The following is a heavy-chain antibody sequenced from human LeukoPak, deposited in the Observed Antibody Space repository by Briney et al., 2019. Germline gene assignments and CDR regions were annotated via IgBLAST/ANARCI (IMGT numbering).Heavy chain of an antibody. CDR2: ISYDGSNK. CDR3: ARDRPQDAFDI. J-gene: IGHJ3*02. CDR1: GFTFSSYA. V-gene: IGHV3-30*14. Sequence: GGSLRPSCAASGFTFSSYAMHWVRQAPGKGLEWVAVISYDGSNKYYADSVKGRFTISRDNSKNTLYLQMNSLRAEDTAVYYCARDRPQDAFDIWGQGTMVTVSS.